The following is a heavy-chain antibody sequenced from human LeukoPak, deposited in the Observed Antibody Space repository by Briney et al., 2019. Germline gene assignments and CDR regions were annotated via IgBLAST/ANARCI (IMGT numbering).Heavy chain of an antibody. J-gene: IGHJ5*02. CDR3: ARLNRPGYSYAPFDP. V-gene: IGHV5-51*01. D-gene: IGHD5-18*01. CDR2: IYPGDSDT. Sequence: GESLKISCKGSGYSFTNYWIGWVRQMPGKGLEWMGIIYPGDSDTRYSPSFQGQVTISADKSISTAYLQWSSLKASDTAIYYCARLNRPGYSYAPFDPWGQGTLVTVSS. CDR1: GYSFTNYW.